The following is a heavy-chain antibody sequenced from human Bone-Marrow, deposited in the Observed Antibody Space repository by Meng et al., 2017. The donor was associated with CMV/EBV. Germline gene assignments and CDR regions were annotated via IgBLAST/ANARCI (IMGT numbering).Heavy chain of an antibody. D-gene: IGHD1-1*01. V-gene: IGHV1-2*02. CDR3: ARESWRTTRKLYYYGMDV. CDR2: INPNSGGT. CDR1: GYTFTGYY. Sequence: ASVKVSCQASGYTFTGYYMHWVRQAPGQGLEWMGWINPNSGGTNYAQKFQGRVTMTRETAISTAYMELSRLRSDDTAVYYCARESWRTTRKLYYYGMDVWRQGTTVTVSS. J-gene: IGHJ6*02.